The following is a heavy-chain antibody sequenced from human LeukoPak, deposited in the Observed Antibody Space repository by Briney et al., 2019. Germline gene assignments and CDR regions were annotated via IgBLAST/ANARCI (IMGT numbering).Heavy chain of an antibody. Sequence: GASVKVSCKASGYTFTGHYIHWVRQAPGQGLEWMGWINTNSGGTNYAENFQDRVTMTRDPSITTAYMELSRLRSDDTAVYYCARDVDSSGSFADYYFDYWGQGALVTVSS. D-gene: IGHD6-19*01. V-gene: IGHV1-2*02. CDR2: INTNSGGT. CDR1: GYTFTGHY. CDR3: ARDVDSSGSFADYYFDY. J-gene: IGHJ4*02.